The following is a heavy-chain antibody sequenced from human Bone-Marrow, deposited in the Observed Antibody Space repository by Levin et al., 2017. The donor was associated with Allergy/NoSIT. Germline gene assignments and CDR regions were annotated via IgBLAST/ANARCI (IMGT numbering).Heavy chain of an antibody. CDR3: ARARPYGDYFPPNWYFDL. V-gene: IGHV3-13*05. Sequence: GESLKISCAASGFTFSTYDMHWVRQATGKGLEWVSAIGTAGDPKFPGSVKGRFTISRENAKNSVYLQMNSLRAGDTAVYYCARARPYGDYFPPNWYFDLWGRGTLVTVSS. J-gene: IGHJ2*01. CDR2: IGTAGDP. CDR1: GFTFSTYD. D-gene: IGHD4-17*01.